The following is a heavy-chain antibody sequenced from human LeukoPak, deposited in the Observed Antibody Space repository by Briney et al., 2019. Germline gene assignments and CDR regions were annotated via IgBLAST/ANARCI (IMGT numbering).Heavy chain of an antibody. CDR1: GGSFSGYY. CDR2: INRSGST. D-gene: IGHD2-21*01. CDR3: ARGIYDPLDAFDI. V-gene: IGHV4-34*01. J-gene: IGHJ3*02. Sequence: SETLSLTCAVYGGSFSGYYWSWIRQPPGKGLEWIGEINRSGSTNYNPSLKSRVTISVDTSKNQFSLKLSSVTAADTAVYYCARGIYDPLDAFDIWGQGTMVTVSS.